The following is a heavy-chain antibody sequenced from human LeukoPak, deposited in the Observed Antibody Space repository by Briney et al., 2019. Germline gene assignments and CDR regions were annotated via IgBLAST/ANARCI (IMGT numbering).Heavy chain of an antibody. Sequence: GGSLRLSCAASGFTFSSYAMHWVRQAPGKGLEWVAVISYDGSNKYYADSVKGRFTISRDNSKNTLYLQMNSLRAEDTAVYYCARSEMVYAYYCYGMDVWGQGTTVTVSS. D-gene: IGHD2-8*01. CDR2: ISYDGSNK. CDR3: ARSEMVYAYYCYGMDV. V-gene: IGHV3-30-3*01. J-gene: IGHJ6*02. CDR1: GFTFSSYA.